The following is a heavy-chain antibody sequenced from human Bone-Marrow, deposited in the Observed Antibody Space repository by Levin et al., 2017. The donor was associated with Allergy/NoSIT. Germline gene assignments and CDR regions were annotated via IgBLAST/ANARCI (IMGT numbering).Heavy chain of an antibody. D-gene: IGHD2-15*01. CDR1: GFSLSNTGMA. J-gene: IGHJ4*02. Sequence: SGPTLVKPTETLTLTCTISGFSLSNTGMAVSWIRQPPGKPLEWLAHIFSNDEKSYSTSLKSRLTISKDTSKGQVVLTMTNTGPVDTATYFCARMRLECGPPSGHALLLDYWGQGTLVTVSS. CDR3: ARMRLECGPPSGHALLLDY. V-gene: IGHV2-26*03. CDR2: IFSNDEK.